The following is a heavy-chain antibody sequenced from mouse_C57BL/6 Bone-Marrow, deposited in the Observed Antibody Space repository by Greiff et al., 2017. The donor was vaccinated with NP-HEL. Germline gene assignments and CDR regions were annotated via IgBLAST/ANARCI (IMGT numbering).Heavy chain of an antibody. V-gene: IGHV6-6*01. CDR1: GFTFSDAW. CDR3: TSGCYAMDY. Sequence: EVKLVESGGGLVQPGGSMKLSCAASGFTFSDAWMDWVRQSPEQGLEWVAEIRNKANNHATYYAVAVKGRFTISRDDSKSSGYLTMDSFRAEDTGIYYCTSGCYAMDYWGQGTSVTVSS. CDR2: IRNKANNHAT. J-gene: IGHJ4*01.